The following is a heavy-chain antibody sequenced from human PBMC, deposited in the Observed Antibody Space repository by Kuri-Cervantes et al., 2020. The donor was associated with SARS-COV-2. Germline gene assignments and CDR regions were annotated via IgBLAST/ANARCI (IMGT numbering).Heavy chain of an antibody. V-gene: IGHV3-74*01. CDR2: INPDGSYT. CDR1: GFTFSSYW. CDR3: ARDLKEYSSSSGIHYYYYGMDV. D-gene: IGHD6-6*01. J-gene: IGHJ6*02. Sequence: GGSLRLSCAASGFTFSSYWMHWVRQAPGKGLVWVSRINPDGSYTNNADSVKGRFTLSRDNAKNSLYLQMNSLRAEDTAVYYCARDLKEYSSSSGIHYYYYGMDVWGQGTTVTVSS.